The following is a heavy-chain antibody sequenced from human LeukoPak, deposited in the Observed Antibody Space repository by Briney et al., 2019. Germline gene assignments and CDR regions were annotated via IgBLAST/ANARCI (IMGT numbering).Heavy chain of an antibody. D-gene: IGHD2-21*02. CDR2: ISGSGCST. Sequence: GGSLRLSCAASGFTFSSYAMSWVRQAPGKGLEWVSAISGSGCSTYYADSVKGRFTISRDNSKNTLYLQMNSLRAEDTAVYYCAKDFTVVVTAIVDYWGQGTLVTVSS. CDR3: AKDFTVVVTAIVDY. V-gene: IGHV3-23*01. J-gene: IGHJ4*02. CDR1: GFTFSSYA.